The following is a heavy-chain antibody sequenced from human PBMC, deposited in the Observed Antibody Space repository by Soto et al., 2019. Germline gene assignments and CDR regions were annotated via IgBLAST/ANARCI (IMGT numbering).Heavy chain of an antibody. CDR1: GGSMSSSSYY. CDR3: ARGFDILTFGFCLDY. V-gene: IGHV4-39*01. J-gene: IGHJ4*02. Sequence: SETLFLTCTVSGGSMSSSSYYWGWIRQPPGKGLEWIANMYFSGFYSGSTSYNPSLESRVTISVDTSKNQFSLQVSSVTAADTAVYYCARGFDILTFGFCLDYWGQGTLVTVSS. D-gene: IGHD3-9*01. CDR2: MYFSGFYSGST.